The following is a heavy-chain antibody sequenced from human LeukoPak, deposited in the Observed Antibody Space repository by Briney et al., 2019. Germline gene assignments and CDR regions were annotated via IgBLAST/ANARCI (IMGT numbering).Heavy chain of an antibody. CDR3: ARDHPFPNYVWGSYRFDAFDI. CDR2: INHSGST. J-gene: IGHJ3*02. V-gene: IGHV4-34*01. Sequence: SETLSLTCAVYGGSFSGYYWSWIRQPPGKGLEWIGEINHSGSTNYNPSLKSRVTISVGTSKNQFSLKLSSVTAADTAVYYCARDHPFPNYVWGSYRFDAFDIWGQGTMVTVSS. D-gene: IGHD3-16*02. CDR1: GGSFSGYY.